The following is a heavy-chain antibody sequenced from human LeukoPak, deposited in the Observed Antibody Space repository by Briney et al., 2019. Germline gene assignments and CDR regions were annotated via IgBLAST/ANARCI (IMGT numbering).Heavy chain of an antibody. D-gene: IGHD6-13*01. CDR2: IYYSGST. Sequence: SETLSLTCTVSGGSISSGDYYWSWIRQPPGKGLGWIGYIYYSGSTYYNPSLKSRVTISVDTSKNQFSLKLSSVTAADTAVYYCARGYGSSWYGVDYWGQGTLVTVSS. J-gene: IGHJ4*02. V-gene: IGHV4-30-4*01. CDR1: GGSISSGDYY. CDR3: ARGYGSSWYGVDY.